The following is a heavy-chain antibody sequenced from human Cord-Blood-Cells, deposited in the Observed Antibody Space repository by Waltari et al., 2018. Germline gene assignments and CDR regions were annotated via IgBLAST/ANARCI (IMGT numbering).Heavy chain of an antibody. Sequence: EVQLVESGGGLVMPGGSLRLPCAASGFPLSRSTMHCFRLAPGKGLEWVSSISSSSSYIYYADSVKGRFTISRDNAKNSLYLQMNSLRAEDTAVYYCARDLLPARRADGYYYYYYMDVWGKGTTVTVSS. D-gene: IGHD6-6*01. J-gene: IGHJ6*03. CDR2: ISSSSSYI. CDR1: GFPLSRST. V-gene: IGHV3-21*01. CDR3: ARDLLPARRADGYYYYYYMDV.